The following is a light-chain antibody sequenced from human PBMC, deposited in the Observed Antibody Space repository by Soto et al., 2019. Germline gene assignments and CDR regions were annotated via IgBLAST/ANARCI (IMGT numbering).Light chain of an antibody. V-gene: IGKV2-28*01. CDR1: QSLLHSNGYNY. CDR2: LGS. Sequence: DIVMTQSPLSLPVTPGESASISCRSSQSLLHSNGYNYLDWYLQKPGQSPQLLIYLGSNRASGVPDRFSGSGSATDFTLNISRVEAEGIGVYYCMQALQTPLTFGPGTKVDIK. CDR3: MQALQTPLT. J-gene: IGKJ3*01.